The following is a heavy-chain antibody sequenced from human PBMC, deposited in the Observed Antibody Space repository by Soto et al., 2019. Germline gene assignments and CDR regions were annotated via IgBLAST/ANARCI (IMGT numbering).Heavy chain of an antibody. D-gene: IGHD3-16*01. CDR3: TRYYDFET. CDR1: GFIFSNAL. J-gene: IGHJ4*02. Sequence: EVQLVESGGGLVKPGGSLRLSCTVSGFIFSNALMSWDRQAPGKGLEWVGRIKSKADRVTTDYAAPVKGRFIISRNDSKETLYLQMNGLKTEKTAVYYCTRYYDFETWGQGTRVTVSS. CDR2: IKSKADRVTT. V-gene: IGHV3-15*01.